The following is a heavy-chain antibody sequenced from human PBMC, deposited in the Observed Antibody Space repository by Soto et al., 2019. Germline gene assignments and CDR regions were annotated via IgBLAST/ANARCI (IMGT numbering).Heavy chain of an antibody. CDR3: ASEWRQGGYYGMDV. D-gene: IGHD2-15*01. V-gene: IGHV1-69*06. CDR1: GGPFISYA. J-gene: IGHJ6*02. CDR2: IIPIFGTA. Sequence: SVKVACKASGGPFISYAISWVRQAPGQGLEWMGGIIPIFGTANYAQKFQGRVTITADKSTSTAYMELSSLRSEDTAVYYCASEWRQGGYYGMDVWGQGTTVTVSS.